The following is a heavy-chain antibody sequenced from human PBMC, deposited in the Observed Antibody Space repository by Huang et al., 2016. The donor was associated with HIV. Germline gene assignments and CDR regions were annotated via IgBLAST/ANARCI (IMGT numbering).Heavy chain of an antibody. Sequence: QMQLQQRGAGLLKPSETLSLTCGVSGGSVTGNYLTWIRQAPGKGLEWIWEVNDSGATNYTPSLNGRVTISLDKSNRELSLNLRSVTAADTAVYYCARQWTILEWLLGLDVWGQGTTVIVSS. V-gene: IGHV4-34*02. CDR2: VNDSGAT. J-gene: IGHJ6*02. CDR3: ARQWTILEWLLGLDV. D-gene: IGHD3-3*01. CDR1: GGSVTGNY.